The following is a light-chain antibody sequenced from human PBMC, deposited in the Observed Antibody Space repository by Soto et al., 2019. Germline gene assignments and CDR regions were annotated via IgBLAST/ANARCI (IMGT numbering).Light chain of an antibody. J-gene: IGKJ4*01. Sequence: DIVLTQSPATLSLSPGERGTLSCRASQSVSTYLGCYQKKPGQAPRLIIYDSSNRATGIPARFSVSESGTDFTLTISSLEPEDFALYYCQLRNPLPLTFGGGTKMEI. CDR3: QLRNPLPLT. CDR1: QSVSTY. CDR2: DSS. V-gene: IGKV3-11*01.